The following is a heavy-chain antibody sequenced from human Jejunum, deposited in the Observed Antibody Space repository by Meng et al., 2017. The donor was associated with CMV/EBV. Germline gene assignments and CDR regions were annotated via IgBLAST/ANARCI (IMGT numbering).Heavy chain of an antibody. V-gene: IGHV1-69*04. J-gene: IGHJ4*02. D-gene: IGHD5-24*01. CDR1: GYTFTNYG. CDR2: IIPILGIA. Sequence: QAKLGQSGGEVKEPGASLKVSCKASGYTFTNYGITWVRQAPGQGLEWMGRIIPILGIANYAQKFQGRVTITADKSTSTAYMELSSLRSEDTAVYYCARDEGGWLTAPDYWGQGTLVTVSS. CDR3: ARDEGGWLTAPDY.